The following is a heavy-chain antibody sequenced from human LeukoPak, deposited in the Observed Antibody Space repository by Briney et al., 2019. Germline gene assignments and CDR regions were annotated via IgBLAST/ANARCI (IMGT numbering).Heavy chain of an antibody. V-gene: IGHV3-33*06. CDR2: ISYDGRNK. CDR1: GFMFSNYA. CDR3: ANGYWKHDYSDYSMGD. Sequence: GGSLRLSCVASGFMFSNYAMNWVRQTPGKGLEWVALISYDGRNKYYTDSVKGRFTIARDNSKNTLYLQMNSLRAEDTAAYFCANGYWKHDYSDYSMGDWGQGTLVTVSS. J-gene: IGHJ4*02. D-gene: IGHD4-11*01.